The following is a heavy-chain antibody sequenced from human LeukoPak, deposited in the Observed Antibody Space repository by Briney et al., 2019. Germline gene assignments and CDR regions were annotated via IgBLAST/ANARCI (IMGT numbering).Heavy chain of an antibody. CDR2: IIPIFGTA. D-gene: IGHD2-2*01. J-gene: IGHJ6*03. CDR1: GYTFTSYG. V-gene: IGHV1-69*13. CDR3: ARATQHCSSTSCYGRDYYYYYYMDV. Sequence: GASVKVSCKASGYTFTSYGISWVRQAPGQGLEWMGGIIPIFGTANCAQKFQGRVTITADESTSTAYMELSSLRSEDTAVYYCARATQHCSSTSCYGRDYYYYYYMDVWRKGTTVTVSS.